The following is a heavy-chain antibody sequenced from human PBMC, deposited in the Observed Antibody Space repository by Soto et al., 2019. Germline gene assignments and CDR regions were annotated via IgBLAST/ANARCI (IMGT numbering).Heavy chain of an antibody. V-gene: IGHV3-30-3*01. D-gene: IGHD1-26*01. Sequence: GGSLRLSCAASGFTFSSYAMHWVRQAPGKGLEWVAVISYDGSNKYYADSVKGRFTISRDNSKNTLYLQMNSLRAEDTAVYYCASGSGRYKRFPPCIWGQGTMVTVSS. CDR3: ASGSGRYKRFPPCI. J-gene: IGHJ3*02. CDR1: GFTFSSYA. CDR2: ISYDGSNK.